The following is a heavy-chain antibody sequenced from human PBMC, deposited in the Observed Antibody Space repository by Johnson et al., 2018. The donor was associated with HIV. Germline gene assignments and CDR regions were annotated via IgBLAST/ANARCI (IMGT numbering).Heavy chain of an antibody. Sequence: QVQLVESGGGVAQPGRSLRLSCAASGFTFSTYAFHWVRQAPGKGLDWVAVISYDGSNKYYADSVKGRFTISRDNSKNTLYLQMNSLRAEDTAVYYCAREGGDGYSPSAFDIWGQGTMVTVSS. CDR2: ISYDGSNK. V-gene: IGHV3-30-3*01. CDR3: AREGGDGYSPSAFDI. J-gene: IGHJ3*02. CDR1: GFTFSTYA. D-gene: IGHD5-24*01.